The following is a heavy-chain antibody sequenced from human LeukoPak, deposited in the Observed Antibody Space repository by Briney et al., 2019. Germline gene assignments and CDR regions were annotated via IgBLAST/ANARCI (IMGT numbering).Heavy chain of an antibody. J-gene: IGHJ4*02. V-gene: IGHV3-21*04. CDR3: AKEHWFGELLAPVHFDY. Sequence: GGALRLSCAASGFTFSSYSMNWVRQAPGKGLEWVSSISSSSSYIYYADSVKGRFTISRDNAKNSLYLQMNSLRAEDTAVYYCAKEHWFGELLAPVHFDYWGQGTLVTVSS. CDR1: GFTFSSYS. CDR2: ISSSSSYI. D-gene: IGHD3-10*01.